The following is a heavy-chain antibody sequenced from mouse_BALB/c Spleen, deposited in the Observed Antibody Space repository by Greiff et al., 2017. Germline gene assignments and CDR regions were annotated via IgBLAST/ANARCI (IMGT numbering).Heavy chain of an antibody. D-gene: IGHD4-1*01. CDR3: ASLTGYYAMDY. Sequence: QVQLKESGPGLVQPSQSLSITCTVSGFSLTSYGVHWVRQSPGKGLEWLGVIWSGGSTDYNAAFISRLSISKDNSKSQVFFKMNSLQANDTAIYYCASLTGYYAMDYWGQGTSVTVSS. V-gene: IGHV2-2*02. CDR1: GFSLTSYG. J-gene: IGHJ4*01. CDR2: IWSGGST.